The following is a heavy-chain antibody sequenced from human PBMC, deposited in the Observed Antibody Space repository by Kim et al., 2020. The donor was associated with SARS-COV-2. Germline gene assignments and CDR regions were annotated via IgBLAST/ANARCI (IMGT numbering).Heavy chain of an antibody. CDR1: GYTFTSYY. CDR3: ARDRNVLLWFGELLLKHGAFDI. CDR2: INPSGGST. V-gene: IGHV1-46*01. Sequence: ASVKVSCKASGYTFTSYYMHWVRQAPGQGLEWMGIINPSGGSTSYAQKFQGRVTMPRDTSTSTVYMELSSLRSEDTAVYYCARDRNVLLWFGELLLKHGAFDIWGQGTMVTVSS. D-gene: IGHD3-10*01. J-gene: IGHJ3*02.